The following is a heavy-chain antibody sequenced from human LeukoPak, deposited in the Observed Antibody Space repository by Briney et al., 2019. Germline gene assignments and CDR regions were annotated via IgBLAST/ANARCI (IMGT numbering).Heavy chain of an antibody. Sequence: GESLRLSCAASGFTFSSYAMSWVRQAPGKGLEWVSAISGSGGSTYYEDSVKGRFTISRDNSKNTLYLQMNSLRAEDTAVYYCARGRVEYYDYVPDDHWGQGTLVTVSS. CDR1: GFTFSSYA. J-gene: IGHJ4*02. CDR2: ISGSGGST. V-gene: IGHV3-23*01. CDR3: ARGRVEYYDYVPDDH. D-gene: IGHD3-16*01.